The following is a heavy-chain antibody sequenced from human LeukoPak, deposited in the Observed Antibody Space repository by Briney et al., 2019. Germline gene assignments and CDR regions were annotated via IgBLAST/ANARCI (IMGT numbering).Heavy chain of an antibody. CDR1: GFTFSSSW. Sequence: PGGYLRLSCAASGFTFSSSWMHWVRQAPGKGLEWVSRIDSAGNGITYADSVKGRFTISRDNAKNTLYLQMNSLRAEDTAVYYCARGGGYKNDYWGQGTLVTVSS. CDR3: ARGGGYKNDY. V-gene: IGHV3-74*01. D-gene: IGHD5-24*01. J-gene: IGHJ4*02. CDR2: IDSAGNGI.